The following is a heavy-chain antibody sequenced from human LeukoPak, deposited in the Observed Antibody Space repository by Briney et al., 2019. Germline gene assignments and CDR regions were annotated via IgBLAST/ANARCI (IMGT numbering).Heavy chain of an antibody. CDR2: IYPSGST. J-gene: IGHJ4*02. V-gene: IGHV4-4*07. Sequence: SETLSLTCTVSGGSISSYYWSWIRQPAGKGLEWIGRIYPSGSTNYSPSLKSRVTISVDTSKNQFSLKLSSVTAADTAVYYCARVGMVVVVIGYWGQGTLVTVSS. D-gene: IGHD3-22*01. CDR1: GGSISSYY. CDR3: ARVGMVVVVIGY.